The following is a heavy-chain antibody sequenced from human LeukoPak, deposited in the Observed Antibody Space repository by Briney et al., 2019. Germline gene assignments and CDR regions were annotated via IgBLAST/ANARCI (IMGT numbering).Heavy chain of an antibody. Sequence: SVKVSCKASGGTFSSCAISWVRQAPGQGLEWMGRIIPILGIANYAQKFQGRVTITADESTSTAYMELSSLRSEDTAVYYCARGVPAAMDPYYYYYYYMDVWGKGTTVTVSS. J-gene: IGHJ6*03. D-gene: IGHD2-2*01. CDR2: IIPILGIA. V-gene: IGHV1-69*04. CDR1: GGTFSSCA. CDR3: ARGVPAAMDPYYYYYYYMDV.